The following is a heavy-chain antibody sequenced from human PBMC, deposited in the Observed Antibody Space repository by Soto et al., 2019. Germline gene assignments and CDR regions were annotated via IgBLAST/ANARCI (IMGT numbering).Heavy chain of an antibody. V-gene: IGHV3-23*01. CDR1: GVTFSTYP. J-gene: IGHJ4*02. Sequence: EVQLLESGGGLVQVGESLRLSCPASGVTFSTYPMSWVRQAPGKGLEWVSSISGSGGATYYADSVRGRFTISRDNAQNSLYRQMSSLRADDKAVYYCAQNILRGSGTKDYWSQRTLVAVSS. D-gene: IGHD3-10*01. CDR3: AQNILRGSGTKDY. CDR2: ISGSGGAT.